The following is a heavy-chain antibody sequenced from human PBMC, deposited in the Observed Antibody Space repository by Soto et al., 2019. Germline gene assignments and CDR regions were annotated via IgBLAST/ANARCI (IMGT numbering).Heavy chain of an antibody. CDR3: ARVLSPSFLFNY. CDR1: GGSIISDY. D-gene: IGHD3-9*01. J-gene: IGHJ4*02. Sequence: SETLSLTCTVSGGSIISDYWSWIRQPPGKGLEWIGYISYSGSTNYNPSLKSLVTISVDTSKNQFSLKLSPVTAADTAVYYCARVLSPSFLFNYGGQETLVTVSS. V-gene: IGHV4-59*01. CDR2: ISYSGST.